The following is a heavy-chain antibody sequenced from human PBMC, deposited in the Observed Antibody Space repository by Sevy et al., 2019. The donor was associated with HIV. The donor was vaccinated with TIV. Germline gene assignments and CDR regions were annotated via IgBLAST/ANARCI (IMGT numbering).Heavy chain of an antibody. CDR1: GYTFTSYA. CDR3: ARDISLGGYDYSGVPGGYYFDY. Sequence: ASGKVSCKASGYTFTSYAMNWVRQAPGQGLEWMGWINTNTGNPTYAQGFTGRFVFSLDTSVSTAYLQISSLKAEDTAVYYCARDISLGGYDYSGVPGGYYFDYWGQGTLVTVSS. CDR2: INTNTGNP. V-gene: IGHV7-4-1*02. J-gene: IGHJ4*02. D-gene: IGHD5-12*01.